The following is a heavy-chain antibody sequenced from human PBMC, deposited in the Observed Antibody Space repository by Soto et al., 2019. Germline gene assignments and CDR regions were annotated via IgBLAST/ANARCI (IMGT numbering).Heavy chain of an antibody. J-gene: IGHJ6*04. V-gene: IGHV3-53*02. CDR1: GFTVTDNY. CDR3: ARKPPSAIQGWAFGMDV. CDR2: TVIGGGT. Sequence: EVQLVETGGGLIQPGGSLRLSCAASGFTVTDNYIIWVRQPPGKGLEWVSTTVIGGGTNYADTVKGRFTVSRDNSKNTLYLQMNNLRVEDTAVYYCARKPPSAIQGWAFGMDVWGKGTTVFVSS. D-gene: IGHD2-2*01.